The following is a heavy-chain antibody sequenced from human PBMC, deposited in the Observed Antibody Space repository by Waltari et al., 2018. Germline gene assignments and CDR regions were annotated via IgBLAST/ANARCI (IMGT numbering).Heavy chain of an antibody. D-gene: IGHD3-22*01. Sequence: QVQLQESGPGLVKPSETLSLTCTVSGGSISSYYWSWIRQPPGKGLEWIGYIYYSGSTNYNPSLKSRVTISVDTSKNQFSLKLSSVTAADTAVYYCAGVNDYYDSSGYYYWGQGTLVTVSS. CDR3: AGVNDYYDSSGYYY. V-gene: IGHV4-59*01. CDR2: IYYSGST. J-gene: IGHJ4*02. CDR1: GGSISSYY.